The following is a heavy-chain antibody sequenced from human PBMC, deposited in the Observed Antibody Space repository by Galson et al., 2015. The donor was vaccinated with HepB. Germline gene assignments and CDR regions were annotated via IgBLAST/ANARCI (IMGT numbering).Heavy chain of an antibody. Sequence: LSLTCTVSGGSISSGDYYWSWIRQPPGKGLEWIGYVYYSGSTYYNPSLKSRVTISVDTSKNQFSLKLSSVTAADTAVYYCARVTASGLYFDYWGQGTLVTVSS. CDR2: VYYSGST. CDR3: ARVTASGLYFDY. D-gene: IGHD2-15*01. J-gene: IGHJ4*02. CDR1: GGSISSGDYY. V-gene: IGHV4-30-4*01.